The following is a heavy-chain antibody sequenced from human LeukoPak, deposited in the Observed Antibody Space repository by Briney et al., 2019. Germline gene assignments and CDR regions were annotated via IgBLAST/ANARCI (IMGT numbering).Heavy chain of an antibody. Sequence: GALILSCAASGFTFSSYAMSWVRQAPGKGLEWVSAISGSGGSTYYADSVKGRFTISRDNSKNTLNLQMNSLRAEDTAVHYCVKDRTGTYTLDYWGQGTLVTVSS. CDR1: GFTFSSYA. J-gene: IGHJ4*02. CDR2: ISGSGGST. CDR3: VKDRTGTYTLDY. V-gene: IGHV3-23*01. D-gene: IGHD3-10*01.